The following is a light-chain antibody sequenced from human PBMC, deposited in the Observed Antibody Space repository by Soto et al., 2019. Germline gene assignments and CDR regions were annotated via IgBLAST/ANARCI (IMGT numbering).Light chain of an antibody. CDR2: AAS. V-gene: IGKV1-9*01. Sequence: DIRLTQSPSFLSASPGDRVTITCRASQGIRSYLAWYQQSPGRAPKLLIYAASTLQSEVPSRFSGSGSGTEFTLTISSLQPEDFATYYCQQLNTFPITFGQGTRLEIK. J-gene: IGKJ5*01. CDR3: QQLNTFPIT. CDR1: QGIRSY.